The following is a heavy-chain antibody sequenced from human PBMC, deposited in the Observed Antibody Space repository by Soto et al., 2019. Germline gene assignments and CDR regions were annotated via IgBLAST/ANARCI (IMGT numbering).Heavy chain of an antibody. J-gene: IGHJ6*02. CDR1: EFTFDKYY. Sequence: QLGGSLRLSCAASEFTFDKYYMTWVRQAPGKGPEWVANIKPDGSEQYYVDSVKGRFTISRDNANNSLYLQMNSLRAEDTAVYFCARGNWNYYYGFDVWGQGTTVTVSS. V-gene: IGHV3-7*01. CDR3: ARGNWNYYYGFDV. D-gene: IGHD1-20*01. CDR2: IKPDGSEQ.